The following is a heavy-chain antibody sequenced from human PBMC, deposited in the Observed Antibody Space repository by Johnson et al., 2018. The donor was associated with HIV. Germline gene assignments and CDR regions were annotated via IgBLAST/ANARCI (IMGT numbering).Heavy chain of an antibody. J-gene: IGHJ3*01. CDR2: IYSGGST. V-gene: IGHV3-66*01. Sequence: VQLVESGGGLVQPGRSLRLSCAASGFTFADYAMHWVRQVPGKGLEWVSVIYSGGSTYYANSVQGRFTISRDDSKNTLYLQMSSLRPEDTAVYYCARDDIQILGGYSSNWPENSFDVWGQGTMVTVSS. CDR1: GFTFADYA. D-gene: IGHD6-13*01. CDR3: ARDDIQILGGYSSNWPENSFDV.